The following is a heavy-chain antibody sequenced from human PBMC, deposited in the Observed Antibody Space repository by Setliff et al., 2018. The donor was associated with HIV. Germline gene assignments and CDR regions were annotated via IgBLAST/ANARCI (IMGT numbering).Heavy chain of an antibody. Sequence: SETLSLTCTVSGGSISSGTYYWSWIRQPAGKGLEWLGHIYASGRTNYSPSLMSRITISVDTSRNQFYLKMTSVTAADTAVYYCARSRDSDFLYYFDYWGQGTLVTVSS. CDR3: ARSRDSDFLYYFDY. D-gene: IGHD2-21*01. J-gene: IGHJ4*02. CDR2: IYASGRT. CDR1: GGSISSGTYY. V-gene: IGHV4-61*09.